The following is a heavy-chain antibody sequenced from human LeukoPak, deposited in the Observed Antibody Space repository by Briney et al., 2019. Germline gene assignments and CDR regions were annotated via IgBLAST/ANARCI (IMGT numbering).Heavy chain of an antibody. J-gene: IGHJ4*02. CDR2: ISGSGGST. CDR3: MPGRGY. D-gene: IGHD2-15*01. Sequence: GGSLRLSCAASGFIFSSYAMSWVRQAPGKGLEWVSAISGSGGSTYYADSVKGRFIISRDNANNLLYLQMYSLRVEDTAVYYCMPGRGYWGQGTQVTVSS. V-gene: IGHV3-23*01. CDR1: GFIFSSYA.